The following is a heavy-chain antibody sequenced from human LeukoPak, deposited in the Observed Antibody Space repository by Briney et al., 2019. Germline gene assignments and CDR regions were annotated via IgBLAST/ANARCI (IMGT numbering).Heavy chain of an antibody. J-gene: IGHJ6*02. CDR1: GYTFTGYY. D-gene: IGHD2-21*02. CDR3: ARDHCSDNDCYEDYYYGMDV. Sequence: ASVTVSCKASGYTFTGYYMHWVRQAPGQGLEWMGWINPNSGGTNSAQKFQGRVTMTRDTSISTAYMELSRLRSDDTAVYYCARDHCSDNDCYEDYYYGMDVWGQGTTVTVSS. CDR2: INPNSGGT. V-gene: IGHV1-2*02.